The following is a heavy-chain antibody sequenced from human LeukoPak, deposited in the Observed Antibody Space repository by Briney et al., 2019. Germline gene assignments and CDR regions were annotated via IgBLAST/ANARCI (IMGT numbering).Heavy chain of an antibody. CDR3: AREGYGDYGQYWYFGL. CDR1: GGSISSGGYY. Sequence: PSQTLSLNCTVSGGSISSGGYYWSWIRQHPGKGLEWIGYIYYSGSTYYNPSLKSRVTISVDTSKNQFSLKLSSVTAADTAVYYCAREGYGDYGQYWYFGLWGRGTLVTVSS. V-gene: IGHV4-31*03. J-gene: IGHJ2*01. D-gene: IGHD4-17*01. CDR2: IYYSGST.